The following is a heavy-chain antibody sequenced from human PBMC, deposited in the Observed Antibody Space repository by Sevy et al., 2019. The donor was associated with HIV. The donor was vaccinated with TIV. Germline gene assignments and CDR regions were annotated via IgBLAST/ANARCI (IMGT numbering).Heavy chain of an antibody. CDR2: ISSSSGTI. D-gene: IGHD2-21*01. Sequence: GGSLRLSCAASGFTFSAYSMNWVRQAPGKGLEWVSYISSSSGTIYYADSVRGQFTISRDNAKGSLYLQRNGLRAEDTAVYYCARAGGDCYSKNECWFVSWGQGTLVTVSS. V-gene: IGHV3-48*01. CDR1: GFTFSAYS. J-gene: IGHJ5*01. CDR3: ARAGGDCYSKNECWFVS.